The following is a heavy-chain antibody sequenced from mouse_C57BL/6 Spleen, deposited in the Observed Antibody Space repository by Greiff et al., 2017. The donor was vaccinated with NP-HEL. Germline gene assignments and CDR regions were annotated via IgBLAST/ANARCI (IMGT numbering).Heavy chain of an antibody. CDR1: GFTFTDYY. V-gene: IGHV7-3*01. CDR3: ARHNWDYFDY. Sequence: EVQVVESGGGLVQPGGSLSLSCAASGFTFTDYYMSWVRQPPGKALEWLGFIRNKANGYTTEYSASVKGRFTISRDNSQSILYLQMNALRAEDSATYYCARHNWDYFDYWGQGTTLTVSS. J-gene: IGHJ2*01. CDR2: IRNKANGYTT. D-gene: IGHD4-1*01.